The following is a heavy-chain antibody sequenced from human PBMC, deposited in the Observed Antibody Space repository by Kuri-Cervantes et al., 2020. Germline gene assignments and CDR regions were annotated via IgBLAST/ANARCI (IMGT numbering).Heavy chain of an antibody. D-gene: IGHD2-2*01. CDR2: IIPIFGTA. CDR3: AGVISPYGIVVVPAAQYYWYFDL. V-gene: IGHV1-69*13. J-gene: IGHJ2*01. Sequence: SVKVSCRASGGTFSSYAISWVRQAPGQGLEWMGGIIPIFGTANYAQKFQGRVTITADESTSTAYMELSSLRSEDTAVYYCAGVISPYGIVVVPAAQYYWYFDLWGRGTLVTVSS. CDR1: GGTFSSYA.